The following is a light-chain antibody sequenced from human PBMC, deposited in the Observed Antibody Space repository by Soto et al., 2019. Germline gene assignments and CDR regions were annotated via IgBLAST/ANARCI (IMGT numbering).Light chain of an antibody. J-gene: IGKJ1*01. V-gene: IGKV1-39*01. CDR3: QQYSVYWT. CDR1: QTISRY. CDR2: SAS. Sequence: DIQMTQSPSSLSASVGERVNVTCRASQTISRYVNWYQQKPGKAPTLLISSASSLEGGVPSRFSGGGSGTTFTLTITGLQPEDFATYYCQQYSVYWTFGQGTKVDIK.